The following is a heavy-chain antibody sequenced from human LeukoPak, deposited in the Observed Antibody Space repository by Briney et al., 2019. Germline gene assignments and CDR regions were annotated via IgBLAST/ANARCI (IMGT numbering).Heavy chain of an antibody. V-gene: IGHV3-7*01. CDR3: ARGKFPLFYYKYYYCMDV. CDR1: GSTFNTYW. CDR2: IKEDGSDK. Sequence: GGSLRLACDASGSTFNTYWMNWVRRAPGKGLEWVANIKEDGSDKYYVDSVKGRFTISRDNAKNSLFLQMNSLRAEDTAVYYCARGKFPLFYYKYYYCMDVWGKGTTVTVSS. J-gene: IGHJ6*03. D-gene: IGHD3-22*01.